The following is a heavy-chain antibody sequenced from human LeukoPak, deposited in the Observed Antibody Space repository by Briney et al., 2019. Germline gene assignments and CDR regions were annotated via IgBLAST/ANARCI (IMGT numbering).Heavy chain of an antibody. CDR2: ISYDGSNE. J-gene: IGHJ4*02. D-gene: IGHD3-22*01. CDR1: GFTFSNYG. Sequence: PGESLRLSCTASGFTFSNYGMHWVRQAPGKGLEWVAVISYDGSNEYYADSVKGRFTISRDNSKNTLFLQMNSLRPEDTAVYHCAKVALFSGYYPPFDYWGQGTLVTVSS. V-gene: IGHV3-30*18. CDR3: AKVALFSGYYPPFDY.